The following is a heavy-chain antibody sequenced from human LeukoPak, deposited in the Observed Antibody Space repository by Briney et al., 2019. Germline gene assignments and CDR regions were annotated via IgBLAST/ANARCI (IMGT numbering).Heavy chain of an antibody. D-gene: IGHD4-17*01. CDR2: IGGRDGST. CDR1: GFTFSSYG. J-gene: IGHJ4*02. CDR3: AKSRRDYGDFYFDY. Sequence: GGSLRLSCAASGFTFSSYGMSWVRQAPGKGLEWVSAIGGRDGSTYYADSVKGRFTISRDNSKNTLYVQMNSLRAEDTAVYYCAKSRRDYGDFYFDYWGQGTLVTVSS. V-gene: IGHV3-23*01.